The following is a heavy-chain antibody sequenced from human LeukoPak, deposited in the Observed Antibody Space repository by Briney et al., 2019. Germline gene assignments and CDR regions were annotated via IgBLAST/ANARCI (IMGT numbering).Heavy chain of an antibody. CDR1: GFTFSSYS. J-gene: IGHJ6*03. V-gene: IGHV3-48*01. CDR3: AKRPEFGVFYYMDV. Sequence: GGSLRLSCAASGFTFSSYSMNWVRQAPGKGLEWVSYISASSGTIYYAASVKGRFTISRDNAKNSLYLQMNSLRVEDTAVYYCAKRPEFGVFYYMDVWDKGTTVTVSS. CDR2: ISASSGTI. D-gene: IGHD3-16*01.